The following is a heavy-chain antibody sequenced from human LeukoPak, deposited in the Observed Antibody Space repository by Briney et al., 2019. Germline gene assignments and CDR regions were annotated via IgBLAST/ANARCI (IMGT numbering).Heavy chain of an antibody. CDR2: IYYSGST. J-gene: IGHJ4*02. V-gene: IGHV4-59*01. CDR1: GGSISSYY. Sequence: PSETLSLTCTVSGGSISSYYWSWIRQPPGKGLEWIGYIYYSGSTNYNPSLKSRVTISVDTSKNQFSLKLSSVTAADTAVYYCARDLLDSSDSWGQGTLVTVSS. D-gene: IGHD3-22*01. CDR3: ARDLLDSSDS.